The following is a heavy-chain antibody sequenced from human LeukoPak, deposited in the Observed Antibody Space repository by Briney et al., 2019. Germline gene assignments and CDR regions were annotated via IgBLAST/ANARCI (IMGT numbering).Heavy chain of an antibody. CDR1: GDSISSGGYS. V-gene: IGHV4-30-4*07. CDR3: ARDVHSGWFDP. CDR2: IYSSGRS. J-gene: IGHJ5*02. Sequence: SETLSLTCAVSGDSISSGGYSWSWVRQPPGKGLEWIGYIYSSGRSYYNPSLQSRVTISVDTSKNEFSLKVTSVTAADTAVYYCARDVHSGWFDPWGQGTLVTVSS. D-gene: IGHD1-1*01.